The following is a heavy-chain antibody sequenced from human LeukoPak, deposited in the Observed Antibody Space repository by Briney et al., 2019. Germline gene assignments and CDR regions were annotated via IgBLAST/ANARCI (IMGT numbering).Heavy chain of an antibody. Sequence: SVKVSCKTSGGTFSSYAFSWMRQAPGQGLEWVGRIIPIYNPVDYTQRFQGRVTITADESTNTVYLVLSSLRYDDTAVYYCAREPLGCGGDCHFDYWGQGTLVAVSS. J-gene: IGHJ4*02. V-gene: IGHV1-69*15. CDR3: AREPLGCGGDCHFDY. CDR2: IIPIYNPV. D-gene: IGHD2-21*02. CDR1: GGTFSSYA.